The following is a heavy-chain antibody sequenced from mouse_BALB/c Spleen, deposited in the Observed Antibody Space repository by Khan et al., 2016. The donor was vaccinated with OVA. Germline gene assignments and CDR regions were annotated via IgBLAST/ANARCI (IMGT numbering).Heavy chain of an antibody. V-gene: IGHV1S137*01. CDR3: TREGGGNRFAY. CDR1: GYTFTDFT. J-gene: IGHJ3*01. Sequence: QVQLKQSGAELVRPGVSVKISCKGSGYTFTDFTMHWVKQSHAKSLEWIGVISTYYGDVTYNQKFKGKATMTVDKSSSTAYMELARLTAADSAIDEGTREGGGNRFAYWGQGTLVTVSA. CDR2: ISTYYGDV.